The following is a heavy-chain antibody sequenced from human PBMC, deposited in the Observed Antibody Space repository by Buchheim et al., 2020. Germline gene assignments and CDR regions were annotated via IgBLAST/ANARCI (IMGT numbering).Heavy chain of an antibody. CDR1: GGSISSSNW. D-gene: IGHD1-26*01. Sequence: QVQLQESGPGLVKPSGTLSLTCAVSGGSISSSNWWSWVRQPPGKGLECFGELYHSGSTNYNPSLKSRVTISVDQSKKQFSPKLSSVTAADTAVYYCARGGRRVALDYWGQGTL. CDR3: ARGGRRVALDY. CDR2: LYHSGST. J-gene: IGHJ4*02. V-gene: IGHV4-4*02.